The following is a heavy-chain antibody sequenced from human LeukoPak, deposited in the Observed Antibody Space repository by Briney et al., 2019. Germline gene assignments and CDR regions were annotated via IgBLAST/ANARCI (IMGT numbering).Heavy chain of an antibody. J-gene: IGHJ6*02. V-gene: IGHV3-7*01. CDR2: IKQDGSEK. CDR3: AACCGGDCYGMDV. D-gene: IGHD2-21*01. CDR1: GFTFSSYW. Sequence: GGSLRLSCAASGFTFSSYWMSWVRQAPGKGLEWVANIKQDGSEKFYVDSVKGRFTISRDNAKNSLYLQMNSLRAEDTAVYYCAACCGGDCYGMDVWGQGTTVTVSS.